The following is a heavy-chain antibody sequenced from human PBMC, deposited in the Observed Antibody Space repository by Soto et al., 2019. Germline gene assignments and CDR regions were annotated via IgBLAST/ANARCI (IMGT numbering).Heavy chain of an antibody. D-gene: IGHD6-13*01. CDR3: TTDAAADYYYYYGMDV. CDR2: IKSKTDGGTT. Sequence: EVQLVESGGGLVKPGGSLRLSCAASGFTFSNAWMSWVRQAPGKGLEWVGRIKSKTDGGTTDYAAPVKGRFTISRDDSKNTLYLQMNSLKTEDTAVYYCTTDAAADYYYYYGMDVWGQGTTVTVSS. CDR1: GFTFSNAW. J-gene: IGHJ6*02. V-gene: IGHV3-15*01.